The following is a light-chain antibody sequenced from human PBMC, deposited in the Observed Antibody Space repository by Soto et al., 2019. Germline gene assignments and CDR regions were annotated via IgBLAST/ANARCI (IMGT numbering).Light chain of an antibody. CDR1: SSDVGGYNY. Sequence: QSALTQPASVSGSPGQSITISCTGTSSDVGGYNYVSWYQQHPGKAPKLIIYDVTNRPSGVSNRFSGSKSGNTASLTISGLQAEDEADYYCSSYTSSSTLEAFGTGTKVTVL. V-gene: IGLV2-14*01. J-gene: IGLJ1*01. CDR2: DVT. CDR3: SSYTSSSTLEA.